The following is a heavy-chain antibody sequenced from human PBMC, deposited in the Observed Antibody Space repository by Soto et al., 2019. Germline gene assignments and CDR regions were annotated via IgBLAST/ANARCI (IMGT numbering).Heavy chain of an antibody. J-gene: IGHJ4*02. CDR2: ISAYNGNT. CDR3: ARHTYYYGSGTHPPFDY. D-gene: IGHD3-10*01. Sequence: QVQLVQSGAEVKKPGASVKVSCKASGYTFTSYGISWVRQAPGQGLEWMGWISAYNGNTNYAQKLQGRVTMTTDTSTSTAYMELRSLRSDDTAVYYCARHTYYYGSGTHPPFDYWGQGTLVTVSS. CDR1: GYTFTSYG. V-gene: IGHV1-18*04.